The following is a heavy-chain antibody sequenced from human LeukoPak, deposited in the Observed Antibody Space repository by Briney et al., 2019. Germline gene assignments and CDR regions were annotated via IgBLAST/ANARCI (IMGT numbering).Heavy chain of an antibody. Sequence: GASVKVSCKASGGTFSSYAISWVRQAPGQGLEWMGGIIPIFGTANYAQKFQGRVTITADKSTSTAYMELSSLRSEDTAVYYCAGWDGSGSYRYYYYYYMDVWGKGTTVTVSS. V-gene: IGHV1-69*06. CDR2: IIPIFGTA. J-gene: IGHJ6*03. CDR3: AGWDGSGSYRYYYYYYMDV. D-gene: IGHD3-10*01. CDR1: GGTFSSYA.